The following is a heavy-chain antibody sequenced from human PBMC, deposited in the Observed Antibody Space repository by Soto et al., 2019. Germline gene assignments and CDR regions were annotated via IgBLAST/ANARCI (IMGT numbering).Heavy chain of an antibody. V-gene: IGHV3-33*01. J-gene: IGHJ4*02. Sequence: GGSLRLSCAASGFTFSSYGMHWVRQAPGKGLEWVAVIWYDGSNKYYADSVKGRFTISRDNSKNTLYLQMNSLRAEDTAVYYCARDAHWGAYCGGDCYSPFDYWGQGTLVTVSS. D-gene: IGHD2-21*01. CDR3: ARDAHWGAYCGGDCYSPFDY. CDR1: GFTFSSYG. CDR2: IWYDGSNK.